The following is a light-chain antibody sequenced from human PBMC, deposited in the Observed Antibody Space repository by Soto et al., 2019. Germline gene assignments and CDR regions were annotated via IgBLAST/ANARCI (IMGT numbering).Light chain of an antibody. CDR2: AAS. CDR3: LKHIIHPFFT. CDR1: QGIRND. Sequence: DIQMTQSPSSLSASVGDRVTITCRASQGIRNDLGWYQQKPGKAPKRLIYAASSLQSGVPSRFSGSGSGTEFTPTVGPLQPEVFPFNYGLKHIIHPFFTSGPGPKVYTK. V-gene: IGKV1-17*01. J-gene: IGKJ3*01.